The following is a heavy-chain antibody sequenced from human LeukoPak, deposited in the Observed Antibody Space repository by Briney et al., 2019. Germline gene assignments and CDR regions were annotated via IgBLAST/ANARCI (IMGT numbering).Heavy chain of an antibody. Sequence: GGSLRLSCAASGFTFSSYWMHWVRQAPEKGLVWVSRINSVGSSRSYADSVKGRFTISRDKAKNSLYLQMNSLRAEDTAVYYCARRWGYYDSSAYYDYWGQGTLVTVSS. CDR2: INSVGSSR. CDR3: ARRWGYYDSSAYYDY. CDR1: GFTFSSYW. J-gene: IGHJ4*02. D-gene: IGHD3-22*01. V-gene: IGHV3-74*01.